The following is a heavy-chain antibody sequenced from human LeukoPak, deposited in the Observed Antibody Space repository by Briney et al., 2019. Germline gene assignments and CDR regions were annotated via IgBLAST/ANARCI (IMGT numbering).Heavy chain of an antibody. CDR3: ARGRRAVAGKDY. Sequence: SETLSLTCAAYGGSFSGYYWSWIRQPPGKGLEWIGEINHSGSTNYNPSLKSRVTISVDTSKNQFSLKLSSVSAADTAVYYCARGRRAVAGKDYWGQGTLVTVSS. CDR1: GGSFSGYY. D-gene: IGHD6-19*01. J-gene: IGHJ4*02. CDR2: INHSGST. V-gene: IGHV4-34*01.